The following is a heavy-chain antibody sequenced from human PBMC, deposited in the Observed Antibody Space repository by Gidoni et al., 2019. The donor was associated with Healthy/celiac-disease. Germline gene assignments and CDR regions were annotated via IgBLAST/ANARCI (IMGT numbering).Heavy chain of an antibody. J-gene: IGHJ4*02. CDR1: GGTFSSYT. Sequence: VKVSCKASGGTFSSYTISWVRQAPGQGLEWMGRIIPILGIANYAQKFQGRVTITADKSTSTAYMELSSLRSEDTAVYYCARGSSGSYVSYWGQGTLVTVSS. CDR3: ARGSSGSYVSY. CDR2: IIPILGIA. V-gene: IGHV1-69*02. D-gene: IGHD1-26*01.